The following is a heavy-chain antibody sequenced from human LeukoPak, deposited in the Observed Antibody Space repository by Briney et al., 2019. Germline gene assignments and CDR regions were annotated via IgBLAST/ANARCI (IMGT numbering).Heavy chain of an antibody. V-gene: IGHV3-23*01. Sequence: GGSLRLSSAASGFTFSSYAMIWVRQAPGKGLDWVSSISDNGDDTYYADSVKGRFTISRDKSTNTLYLQMNSLRADDTAVYYCAKGYYGNYVAVDYWGQGTLVTVSS. CDR1: GFTFSSYA. J-gene: IGHJ4*02. CDR3: AKGYYGNYVAVDY. CDR2: ISDNGDDT. D-gene: IGHD4-11*01.